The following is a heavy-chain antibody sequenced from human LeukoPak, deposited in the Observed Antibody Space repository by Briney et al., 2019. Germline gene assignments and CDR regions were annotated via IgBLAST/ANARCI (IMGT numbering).Heavy chain of an antibody. CDR1: GFTFSSYA. V-gene: IGHV3-30-3*01. CDR2: ISYDGSNK. CDR3: ARSGPAYQLPRLDY. J-gene: IGHJ4*02. D-gene: IGHD2-2*01. Sequence: GGSLRLSCAASGFTFSSYAMHWVRQAPGKGLEWVAVISYDGSNKYYADSVKGRFTISRDNSKNTLYLQMNSLRAEDTAVYYCARSGPAYQLPRLDYWGQGTLVTVSS.